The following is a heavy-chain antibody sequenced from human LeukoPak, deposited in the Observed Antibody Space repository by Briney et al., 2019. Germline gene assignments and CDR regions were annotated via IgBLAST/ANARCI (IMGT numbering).Heavy chain of an antibody. CDR1: GFTFSDYY. CDR3: AKGMTYFDFWSGLDY. V-gene: IGHV3-11*05. D-gene: IGHD3-3*01. J-gene: IGHJ4*02. Sequence: GGSLRLSCAASGFTFSDYYMSWIRQAPGKGLEWVSYISSSSSYTNYADSVKGRFTISRDNSKNTLYLQMNSLRAEDTAIYYCAKGMTYFDFWSGLDYWGQGTLVTV. CDR2: ISSSSSYT.